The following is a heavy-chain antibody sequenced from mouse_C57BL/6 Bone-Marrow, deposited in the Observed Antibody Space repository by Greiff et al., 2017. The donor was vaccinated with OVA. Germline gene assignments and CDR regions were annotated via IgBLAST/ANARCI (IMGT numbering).Heavy chain of an antibody. CDR3: ARHVYDGASFAY. CDR2: ISNGGGST. CDR1: GFTFSDYY. V-gene: IGHV5-12*01. D-gene: IGHD2-3*01. Sequence: EVMLVESGGGLVQPGGSLKLSCAASGFTFSDYYMYWVRQTPEKRLEWVAYISNGGGSTYYPDTVKGRFTISRDNAKNTLYLQMSRLKSEDTAMYDCARHVYDGASFAYWGQGTLVTVSA. J-gene: IGHJ3*01.